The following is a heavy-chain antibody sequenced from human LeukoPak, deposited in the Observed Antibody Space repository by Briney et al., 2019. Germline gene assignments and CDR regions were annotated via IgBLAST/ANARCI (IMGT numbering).Heavy chain of an antibody. V-gene: IGHV1-18*01. J-gene: IGHJ5*02. CDR2: ISAYNGET. CDR1: GYTFTTYD. CDR3: ARGQDWFDP. Sequence: ASVKVSCKTSGYTFTTYDINWVRQAPGQGLEWMGWISAYNGETNYAQNLQGRVTMTTDTSTRTAYMELRGLRSDDTAVYYCARGQDWFDPWGQGTLVTVSS.